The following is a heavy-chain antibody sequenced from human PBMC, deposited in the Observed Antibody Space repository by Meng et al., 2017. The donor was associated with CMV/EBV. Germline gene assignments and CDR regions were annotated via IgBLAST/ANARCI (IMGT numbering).Heavy chain of an antibody. D-gene: IGHD2-2*01. CDR3: AKDGRADIVVVPAAIDY. J-gene: IGHJ4*02. CDR1: GFTFSSYG. V-gene: IGHV3-30*02. Sequence: GGSLRLSCAASGFTFSSYGMHWVRQAPGKGLEWVAFIRYDGSNKCYANSVKGRFTISRDNSKNTLYLQMNSLRAGDTAVYYCAKDGRADIVVVPAAIDYWGQGTLVTVSS. CDR2: IRYDGSNK.